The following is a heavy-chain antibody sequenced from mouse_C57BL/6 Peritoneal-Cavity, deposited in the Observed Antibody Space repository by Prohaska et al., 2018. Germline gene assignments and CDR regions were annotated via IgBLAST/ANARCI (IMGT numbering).Heavy chain of an antibody. V-gene: IGHV5-12*01. CDR1: GFTFSDYY. Sequence: EVKLVESGGGLVQPGGSLKLSCAASGFTFSDYYMYLVRQTPEKRLEWVEYISNGGGRTYYPDTVKGRVTISRDNAKNTLYLQMSRLKSEDTAMYYCARHNWDYFDYWGQGTTLTVSS. CDR3: ARHNWDYFDY. D-gene: IGHD4-1*01. J-gene: IGHJ2*01. CDR2: ISNGGGRT.